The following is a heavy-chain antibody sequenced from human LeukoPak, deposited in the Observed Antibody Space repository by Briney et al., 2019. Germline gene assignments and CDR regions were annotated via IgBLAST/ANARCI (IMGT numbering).Heavy chain of an antibody. CDR2: ISSSSSYT. Sequence: KPGGSLRLSCAASGFTFSDYYMSWIRQAPGKGLGWVSYISSSSSYTNYADSVKGRFTISRDNAKNSLYLQMNSLRAEDTAVYYCAGLGYCSGGSCYDLYYFDYWGQGTLVTVSS. D-gene: IGHD2-15*01. CDR1: GFTFSDYY. V-gene: IGHV3-11*06. J-gene: IGHJ4*02. CDR3: AGLGYCSGGSCYDLYYFDY.